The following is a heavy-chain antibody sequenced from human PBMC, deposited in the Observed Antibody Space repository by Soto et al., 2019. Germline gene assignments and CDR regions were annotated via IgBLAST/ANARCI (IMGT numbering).Heavy chain of an antibody. CDR3: ARTAPNFYDFWSGYYRVFSWFDP. D-gene: IGHD3-3*01. V-gene: IGHV5-51*01. CDR2: IYPGDSDT. CDR1: GYSFTSYW. J-gene: IGHJ5*02. Sequence: PGESLKISCKGSGYSFTSYWIGWVRQMPGKGLEWMGIIYPGDSDTRYSPSFQGQVTISADKSISTAYLQWSSLKASDTAVYYCARTAPNFYDFWSGYYRVFSWFDPWGQGTLVTVSS.